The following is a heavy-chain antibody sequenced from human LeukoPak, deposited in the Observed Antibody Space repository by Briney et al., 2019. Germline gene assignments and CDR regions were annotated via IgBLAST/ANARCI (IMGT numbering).Heavy chain of an antibody. CDR3: ALHPRSLLH. J-gene: IGHJ4*01. CDR1: GFTFNTYG. V-gene: IGHV3-11*01. CDR2: ISGDGRDI. D-gene: IGHD2-15*01. Sequence: GGSLRLSCAASGFTFNTYGMSWIRQAPGKGLEWLAYISGDGRDIYSAASVKGRFTISRDNSKNSLYLQMNSLRPDDTALYYCALHPRSLLHWGHGTLVTVSS.